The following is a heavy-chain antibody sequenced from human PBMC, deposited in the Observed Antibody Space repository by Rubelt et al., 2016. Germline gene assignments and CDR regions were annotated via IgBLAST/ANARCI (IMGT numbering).Heavy chain of an antibody. CDR1: GYTFTSSY. V-gene: IGHV1-46*01. J-gene: IGHJ5*02. CDR2: INPSGGST. D-gene: IGHD3-3*01. Sequence: QVQLVQSGAEVKKPGASVKVSCKASGYTFTSSYMHWVRQAPGQGLEWMGIINPSGGSTSNAQKFQCRVTMTRETFTSTVYMELSSLRSEDTAVYYCARSPRYDFEDNWFDPWGQGTLATVSS. CDR3: ARSPRYDFEDNWFDP.